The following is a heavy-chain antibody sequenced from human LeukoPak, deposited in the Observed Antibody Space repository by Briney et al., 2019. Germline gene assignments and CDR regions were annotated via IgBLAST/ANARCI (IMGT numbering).Heavy chain of an antibody. D-gene: IGHD6-19*01. V-gene: IGHV3-7*01. CDR3: ARDRRAVAGKYYFDY. J-gene: IGHJ4*02. CDR2: IKQDGSEK. CDR1: GFTFSSYW. Sequence: GGSLRLSCAASGFTFSSYWMSWVRQVPGKGLEWVANIKQDGSEKYYVDSVKGRFTISRDNAKNSLYLQMDSLRAEDTAVYYCARDRRAVAGKYYFDYWGQGTLVTVSS.